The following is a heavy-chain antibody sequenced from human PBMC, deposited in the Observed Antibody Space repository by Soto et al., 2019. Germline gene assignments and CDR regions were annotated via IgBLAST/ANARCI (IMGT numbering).Heavy chain of an antibody. V-gene: IGHV3-33*01. CDR1: GFTFSSYG. D-gene: IGHD1-26*01. J-gene: IGHJ5*02. CDR2: IWYDGSNK. CDR3: ARDSKQVWSHAGNWFDP. Sequence: PGGSRRLSWAASGFTFSSYGMHWVRQAPGKGLEWVAVIWYDGSNKYYADSVKGRFTISRDNSKNTLYLQMNSLRAEDTAVYYCARDSKQVWSHAGNWFDPWGQGTLVTVSS.